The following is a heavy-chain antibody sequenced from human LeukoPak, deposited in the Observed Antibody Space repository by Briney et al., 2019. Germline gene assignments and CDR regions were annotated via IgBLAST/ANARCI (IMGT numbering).Heavy chain of an antibody. CDR3: ASGDYSNFGHFDY. J-gene: IGHJ4*02. D-gene: IGHD4-11*01. Sequence: GESLKISCKGSGYSFTSYLIGGLRQMLGKGLEWMGIIYPGDSDTRYSPSFQAQVTISADKFISTAYMQWSSLKASDTAMYSCASGDYSNFGHFDYWGQGPLVTVSS. CDR1: GYSFTSYL. CDR2: IYPGDSDT. V-gene: IGHV5-51*01.